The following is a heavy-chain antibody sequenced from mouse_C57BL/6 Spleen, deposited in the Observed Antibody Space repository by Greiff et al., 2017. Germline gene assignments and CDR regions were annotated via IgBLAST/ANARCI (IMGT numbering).Heavy chain of an antibody. J-gene: IGHJ2*01. V-gene: IGHV1-69*01. CDR3: ARGGYDRNYFDY. CDR2: IDPSDSYT. D-gene: IGHD3-1*01. Sequence: QVQLQQPGAELVMPGASVKLSCKASGYTFTSYWMHWVKQRPGQGLEWIGEIDPSDSYTNYNQKFKGKSTLTVDKSSSTAYMQLSSLTSEYSAVYYCARGGYDRNYFDYWGQGTTLTVSS. CDR1: GYTFTSYW.